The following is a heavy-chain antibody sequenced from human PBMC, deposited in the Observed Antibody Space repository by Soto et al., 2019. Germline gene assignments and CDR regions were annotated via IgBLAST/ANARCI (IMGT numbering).Heavy chain of an antibody. CDR1: GGSFSGYY. J-gene: IGHJ4*02. CDR3: ARGVHVWQWLVWPFDY. D-gene: IGHD6-19*01. V-gene: IGHV4-34*01. Sequence: SETLSLTCAVYGGSFSGYYWSWIRQPPGKGLEWIGEINHSGSTNYNPSLKSRVTISVDTSENQFSLKLSSVTAADTAVYYCARGVHVWQWLVWPFDYWGQGTLVTVSS. CDR2: INHSGST.